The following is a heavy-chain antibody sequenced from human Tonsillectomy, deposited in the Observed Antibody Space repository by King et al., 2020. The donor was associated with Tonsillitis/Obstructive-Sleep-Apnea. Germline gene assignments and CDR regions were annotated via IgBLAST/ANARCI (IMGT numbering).Heavy chain of an antibody. Sequence: VQLQQWGAGLLKPSETLALTCAVYGGSFSGYYWSWLRQPPGKGLEWIGEINQSGSTNYNPSLKSRVTISVDTSKNQFSLKVRSVTAADTAVYYCATRITMVRGVRGNYYYYMDVWGKGTTVTVSS. D-gene: IGHD3-10*01. J-gene: IGHJ6*03. CDR3: ATRITMVRGVRGNYYYYMDV. CDR1: GGSFSGYY. V-gene: IGHV4-34*01. CDR2: INQSGST.